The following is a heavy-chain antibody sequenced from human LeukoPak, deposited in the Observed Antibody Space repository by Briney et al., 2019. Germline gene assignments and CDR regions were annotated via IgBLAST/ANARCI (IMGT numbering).Heavy chain of an antibody. J-gene: IGHJ4*02. Sequence: GGSLRLSCAASGFTFIDYDMHWVRQVIGNGLEWVSAIGIRGDTHYSGSVKGRFTISRENAESSLYLQMNSLRAEDTAVYYCARGGIQVSGIDEFDYWGQGTLVTVSS. V-gene: IGHV3-13*01. D-gene: IGHD6-19*01. CDR1: GFTFIDYD. CDR2: IGIRGDT. CDR3: ARGGIQVSGIDEFDY.